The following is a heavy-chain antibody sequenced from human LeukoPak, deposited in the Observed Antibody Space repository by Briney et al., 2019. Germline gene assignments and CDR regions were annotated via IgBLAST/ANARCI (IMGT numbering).Heavy chain of an antibody. Sequence: GGSLRLSCAASGFTFSSYGMHWVRQAPGKGLEWVAVIWYDGSNKHYADSVKGRFTISRDKNTPYLQMNSLRAEDTAVYYCARVPYSSGFDLFDYWGQGTLVTVSS. V-gene: IGHV3-33*01. CDR3: ARVPYSSGFDLFDY. D-gene: IGHD5-12*01. CDR1: GFTFSSYG. J-gene: IGHJ4*02. CDR2: IWYDGSNK.